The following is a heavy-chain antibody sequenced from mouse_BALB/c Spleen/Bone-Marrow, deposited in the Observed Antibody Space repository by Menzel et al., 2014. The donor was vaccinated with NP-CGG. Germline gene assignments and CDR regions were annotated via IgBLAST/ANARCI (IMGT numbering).Heavy chain of an antibody. D-gene: IGHD1-2*01. J-gene: IGHJ3*01. V-gene: IGHV1-9*01. CDR1: GYTFSSYW. CDR3: ARRGHGFAWFAY. CDR2: ILPGSGST. Sequence: VQLQESGTELMKPGASVKISCKATGYTFSSYWIEWVNQRPGHGLEWIGEILPGSGSTNYNEKFKGKATFTADTSSNAAYMQLSSLTSEDSAVYYCARRGHGFAWFAYWGQGTLVTVSA.